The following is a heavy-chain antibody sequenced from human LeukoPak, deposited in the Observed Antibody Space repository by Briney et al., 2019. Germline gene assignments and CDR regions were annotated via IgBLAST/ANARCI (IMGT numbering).Heavy chain of an antibody. J-gene: IGHJ4*02. V-gene: IGHV3-53*01. CDR1: RFTVSSNY. D-gene: IGHD2-2*02. CDR3: ARDSDCSSTSCYKYSSSSLPDY. CDR2: IYSGGST. Sequence: PGGSLRLSCAASRFTVSSNYMSWVRQAPGKGLEWVSLIYSGGSTDYADSVKGRFTISRDYSKNTLYLQMNSLRAEDTAVYYCARDSDCSSTSCYKYSSSSLPDYWGQGTLVTVSS.